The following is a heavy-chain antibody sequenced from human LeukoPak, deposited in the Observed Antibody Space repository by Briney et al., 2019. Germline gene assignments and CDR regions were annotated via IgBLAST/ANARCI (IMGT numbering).Heavy chain of an antibody. CDR3: ARGRGAFDV. J-gene: IGHJ3*01. CDR1: GGSFSGYY. CDR2: INHSGST. D-gene: IGHD3-10*01. Sequence: PSETLSLTCAVYGGSFSGYYWSWIRQPPGKGLEWIGEINHSGSTNYNPSLKSRVTISVDTSKNQFSLKLSSVTAADTAVYYCARGRGAFDVWGQGTMVTVSS. V-gene: IGHV4-34*01.